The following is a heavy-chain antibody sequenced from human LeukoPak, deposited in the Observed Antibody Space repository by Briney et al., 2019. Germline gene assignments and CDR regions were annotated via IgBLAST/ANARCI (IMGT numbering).Heavy chain of an antibody. CDR2: ISYDGSNK. J-gene: IGHJ3*02. D-gene: IGHD3-16*01. CDR1: GFTFSSYA. V-gene: IGHV3-30*04. Sequence: GGSLRLSCAASGFTFSSYAMHWVRQAPGKGLEWVAVISYDGSNKYYADSVKGRFTISRDNSKNTLYLQMNSLRAEDTAVYYCARGLGSTYYDYVWGTPDAFDIWGQGTMVTVSS. CDR3: ARGLGSTYYDYVWGTPDAFDI.